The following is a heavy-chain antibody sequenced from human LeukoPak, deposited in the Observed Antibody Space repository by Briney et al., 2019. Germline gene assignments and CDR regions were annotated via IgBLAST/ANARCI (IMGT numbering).Heavy chain of an antibody. J-gene: IGHJ6*03. CDR3: ARSGPYYYHYMDV. CDR1: GGSITRGYY. D-gene: IGHD3-10*01. CDR2: IYHSGST. Sequence: SETLSLTCTVSGGSITRGYYWGWIRQPPGKGLEWIGSIYHSGSTYYNPSLKSRVVTSVDTSKNQFSLKLNSVTAADTAVYYCARSGPYYYHYMDVWGKGTTVTVSS. V-gene: IGHV4-38-2*02.